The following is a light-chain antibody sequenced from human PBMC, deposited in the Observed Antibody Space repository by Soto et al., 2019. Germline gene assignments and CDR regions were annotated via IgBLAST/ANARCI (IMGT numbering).Light chain of an antibody. CDR1: SSDVGGNNY. Sequence: QSALTQPPSASGSPGQSVAISCTGTSSDVGGNNYVSWYQQHPGKAPKLMVYEVTKRPSGVPDRFSGSKSGNTASLTVSGLQAEDEADYYCRSYAGSNNVIFGGGTQLTVL. J-gene: IGLJ2*01. CDR2: EVT. V-gene: IGLV2-8*01. CDR3: RSYAGSNNVI.